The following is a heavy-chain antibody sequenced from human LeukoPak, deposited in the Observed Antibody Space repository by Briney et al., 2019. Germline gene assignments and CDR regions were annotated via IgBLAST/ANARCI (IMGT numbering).Heavy chain of an antibody. J-gene: IGHJ4*02. Sequence: ASVKVSCKASGYTFTGYYMHWVRQAPGQGLEWMGWINPNSGGTNYAQKFQGRVTMTRDTSISTAYMELGRLRSDDTAVYYCARKYYYDSSGYPYWGQGTLVTVSS. CDR3: ARKYYYDSSGYPY. CDR2: INPNSGGT. V-gene: IGHV1-2*02. CDR1: GYTFTGYY. D-gene: IGHD3-22*01.